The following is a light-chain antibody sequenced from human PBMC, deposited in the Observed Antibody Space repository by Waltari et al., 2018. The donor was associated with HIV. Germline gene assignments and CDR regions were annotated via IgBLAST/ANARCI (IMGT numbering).Light chain of an antibody. CDR1: SSDVGSYQH. V-gene: IGLV2-23*02. CDR2: EVS. CDR3: SSYAGSSTFVI. J-gene: IGLJ2*01. Sequence: QSALTQPASVSGSPGQSITISCTGSSSDVGSYQHVSWYQQHPGKAPRLIIYEVSKRPSVVSNRYSAAKSGKTASLTVSGLRAEDEADYYCSSYAGSSTFVIFGGGTKLTVL.